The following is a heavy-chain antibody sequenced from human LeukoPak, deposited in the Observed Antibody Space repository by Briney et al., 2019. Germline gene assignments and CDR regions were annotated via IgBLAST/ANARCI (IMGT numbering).Heavy chain of an antibody. CDR3: ARVPPLRYFDWLPIVEGPLGY. J-gene: IGHJ4*02. D-gene: IGHD3-9*01. CDR2: INPNSGGT. Sequence: GASVKVSCKASGYTFTGYYMHWVRQAPGQGLEWMGWINPNSGGTNYAQKFQGRVTMTRDTSISTAYMELSRLRSDDTVVYYCARVPPLRYFDWLPIVEGPLGYWGQGTLVTVSP. V-gene: IGHV1-2*02. CDR1: GYTFTGYY.